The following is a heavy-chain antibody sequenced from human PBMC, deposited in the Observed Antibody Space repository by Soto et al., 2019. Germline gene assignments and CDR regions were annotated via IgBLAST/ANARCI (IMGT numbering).Heavy chain of an antibody. D-gene: IGHD4-17*01. Sequence: SVKVSCKASGGTFSTFGISWVRRAPGQGLEWMGGIIPFFGTARYSQKFEDRITITADESTNTVYMDLRSLTSEDTAIYYCAKSAPMDAGDKYYYDFWGQGALVTVSS. CDR1: GGTFSTFG. J-gene: IGHJ4*02. CDR2: IIPFFGTA. V-gene: IGHV1-69*13. CDR3: AKSAPMDAGDKYYYDF.